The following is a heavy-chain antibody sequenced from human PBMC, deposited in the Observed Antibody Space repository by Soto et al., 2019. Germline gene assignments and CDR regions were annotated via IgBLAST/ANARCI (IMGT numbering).Heavy chain of an antibody. CDR3: AKDKGPSAPAAGQWLRGLFRNGMDV. V-gene: IGHV3-30*18. D-gene: IGHD3-22*01. Sequence: GGSLRLSCAASGFTFSSYGMHWVRQAPGKGLEWVAVISYDGSNKYYADSVKGRFTISRDNSKNTLYLQMNSLRAEDTAVYYCAKDKGPSAPAAGQWLRGLFRNGMDVWGQGTTVTVS. CDR2: ISYDGSNK. J-gene: IGHJ6*02. CDR1: GFTFSSYG.